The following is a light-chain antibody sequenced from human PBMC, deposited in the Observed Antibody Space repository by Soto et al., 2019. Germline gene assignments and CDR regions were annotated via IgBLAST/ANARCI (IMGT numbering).Light chain of an antibody. V-gene: IGKV3-20*01. CDR1: QDLNTRY. J-gene: IGKJ2*01. Sequence: IVLTQSPGTLSLSPGERATLSCRASQDLNTRYSAWYQQKRGQPPSRLIFATSTRASGIPDRFRGSGSGIYFTLTISRLEPADSAVYFCQQYDNSARYIFGQGT. CDR2: ATS. CDR3: QQYDNSARYI.